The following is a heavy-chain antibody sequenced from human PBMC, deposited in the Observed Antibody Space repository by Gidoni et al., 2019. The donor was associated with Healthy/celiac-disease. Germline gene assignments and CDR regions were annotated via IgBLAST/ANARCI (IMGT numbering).Heavy chain of an antibody. CDR1: GFTFISYV. J-gene: IGHJ6*03. CDR2: IRYDGSNK. V-gene: IGHV3-30*02. D-gene: IGHD2-2*01. Sequence: QVQLVASGGGVVQPGGSLRLSCAASGFTFISYVMHLVRQAPGKGLEWVEFIRYDGSNKYYADAVKGRFTSSRDNSKNTLYLQMNSLRAEDTAVYYCAKDSAYCSSNSCYEYNYYMDVWGKGTTVTVSS. CDR3: AKDSAYCSSNSCYEYNYYMDV.